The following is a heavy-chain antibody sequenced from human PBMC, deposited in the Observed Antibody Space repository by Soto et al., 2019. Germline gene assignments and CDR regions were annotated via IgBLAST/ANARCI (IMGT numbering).Heavy chain of an antibody. CDR3: ARALGFGPPLLGYCSGGSCYGAFDI. CDR2: INPSGGST. CDR1: GYTFTSYY. J-gene: IGHJ3*02. D-gene: IGHD2-15*01. Sequence: ASVKVSCKASGYTFTSYYMHWVRQAPGQGLEWMGIINPSGGSTSYAQKFQGRVNMTRDTSTSTVYIELSSLRSEDTAVYYCARALGFGPPLLGYCSGGSCYGAFDIWGQGTMVTVSS. V-gene: IGHV1-46*01.